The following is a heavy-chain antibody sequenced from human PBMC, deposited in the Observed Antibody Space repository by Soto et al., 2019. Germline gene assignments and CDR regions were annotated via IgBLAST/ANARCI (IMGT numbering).Heavy chain of an antibody. Sequence: SETLSLTCAVYGGSFSGYYWSWIRQPPGKGLEWIGEINHSGSTNYNPSLKSRVTISVDASKNQFSLKLSSVTAADTAVYYCARGSQENDFWSGPLYGMDVWGQGTTVTVS. D-gene: IGHD3-3*01. V-gene: IGHV4-34*01. J-gene: IGHJ6*02. CDR1: GGSFSGYY. CDR2: INHSGST. CDR3: ARGSQENDFWSGPLYGMDV.